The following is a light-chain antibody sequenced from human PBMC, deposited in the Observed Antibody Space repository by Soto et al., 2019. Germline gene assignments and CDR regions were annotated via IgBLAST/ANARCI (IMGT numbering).Light chain of an antibody. CDR1: QSGSSTY. J-gene: IGKJ1*01. V-gene: IGKV3-20*01. CDR2: DAS. CDR3: PQHGNSPPP. Sequence: ELGVTQSPGTLSLSAGERATLSCRASQSGSSTYLAWYQQKPGQAPRLLIYDASRRATGIPDRFSGSGSGTHFTPAITTLEPEHFAVHSCPQHGNSPPPSAPGTKVDIK.